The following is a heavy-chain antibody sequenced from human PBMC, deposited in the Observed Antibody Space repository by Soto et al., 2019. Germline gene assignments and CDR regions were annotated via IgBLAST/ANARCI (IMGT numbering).Heavy chain of an antibody. Sequence: SETLSLTCTGSGGSISSYYWSWIRQPPGKGLEWIGYIYYSGSTNYNPSLKSRVTISVDTSKNQFSLKLSSVTAADTAVYYCARGRGGRSYYYYYIDVWGKGTTVPVSS. V-gene: IGHV4-59*12. CDR3: ARGRGGRSYYYYYIDV. CDR1: GGSISSYY. D-gene: IGHD2-15*01. J-gene: IGHJ6*03. CDR2: IYYSGST.